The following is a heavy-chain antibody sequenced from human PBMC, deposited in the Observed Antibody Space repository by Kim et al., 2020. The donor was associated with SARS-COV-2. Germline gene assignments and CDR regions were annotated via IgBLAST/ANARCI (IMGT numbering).Heavy chain of an antibody. Sequence: YYNPSRKSRVTISVDTSKNQFSLKLSSVTAADTAVYYCARGRYPSYYFDYWGQGTLVTVSS. CDR3: ARGRYPSYYFDY. V-gene: IGHV4-39*01. J-gene: IGHJ4*02. D-gene: IGHD1-1*01.